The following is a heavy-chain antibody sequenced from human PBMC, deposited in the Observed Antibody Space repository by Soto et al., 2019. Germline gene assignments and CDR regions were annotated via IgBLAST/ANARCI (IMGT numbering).Heavy chain of an antibody. Sequence: GASVKVSCKTSGYSFTDYKLHWVRQAPGQGLEWMGWVDPNGGGSNSAQKFQGSVTMTWDTSITTAYLDLTRLTTNDTATYFCAIWVAYGDFEGFAFGGQGTLFTASS. J-gene: IGHJ4*02. CDR2: VDPNGGGS. V-gene: IGHV1-2*04. CDR3: AIWVAYGDFEGFAF. CDR1: GYSFTDYK. D-gene: IGHD4-17*01.